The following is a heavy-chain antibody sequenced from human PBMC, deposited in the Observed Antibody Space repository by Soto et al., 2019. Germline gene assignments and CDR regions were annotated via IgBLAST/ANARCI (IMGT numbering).Heavy chain of an antibody. Sequence: QVQLQEAGPGRVKPSETLSLTCTVSGGSVSGGSYYWNWIRQPPGKGLEWIGYIYFSGSTNYNPSLIRRFPMSIDTSKYPSSLKLSSGAAADTAVYFCTRDLDFVEEDVGGPGTTVTVSS. CDR2: IYFSGST. CDR3: TRDLDFVEEDV. J-gene: IGHJ6*02. CDR1: GGSVSGGSYY. D-gene: IGHD3-16*02. V-gene: IGHV4-61*01.